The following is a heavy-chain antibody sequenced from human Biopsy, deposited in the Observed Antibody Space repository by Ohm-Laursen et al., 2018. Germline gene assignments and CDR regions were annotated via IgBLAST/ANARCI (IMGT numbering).Heavy chain of an antibody. D-gene: IGHD2-8*02. CDR1: SASINLYY. CDR2: INHSGHT. Sequence: SETLSLTCTVSSASINLYYWGWIRQSPGKGLEWIGYINHSGHTNYNPSLKSRLTMSVDTSKNQFSLKLTSVTAADTAVYYCARDRIADCTATSWDNFGLDVWGQGTTVTVSS. J-gene: IGHJ6*02. V-gene: IGHV4-59*01. CDR3: ARDRIADCTATSWDNFGLDV.